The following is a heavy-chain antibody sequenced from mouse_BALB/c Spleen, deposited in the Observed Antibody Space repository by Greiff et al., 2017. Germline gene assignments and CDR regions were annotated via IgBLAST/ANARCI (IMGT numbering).Heavy chain of an antibody. CDR1: GFSLTSYG. J-gene: IGHJ4*01. Sequence: QVQLKESGPGLVQPSQSLSITCTVSGFSLTSYGVHWVRQSPGKGLEWLGVIWSGGSTDYNAAFISRLSISKDNSKSQVFFKMNSLQADDTAIYYCARKYYRYDGGYAMDYWGQGTSVTVSS. D-gene: IGHD2-14*01. CDR2: IWSGGST. V-gene: IGHV2-4-1*01. CDR3: ARKYYRYDGGYAMDY.